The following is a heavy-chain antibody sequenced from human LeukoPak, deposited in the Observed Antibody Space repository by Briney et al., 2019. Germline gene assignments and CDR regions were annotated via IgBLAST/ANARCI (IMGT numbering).Heavy chain of an antibody. Sequence: ASVKVSCKASGYTFTGYYMHWVRQAPGQGLEWMGIINPSGGSTSYAQKFQGRVTMTRDMSTSTVYMELSSLRSEDTAVYYCARDPGRGDGYNYFDYWGQGTLVTVSS. D-gene: IGHD5-24*01. CDR1: GYTFTGYY. CDR2: INPSGGST. V-gene: IGHV1-46*01. CDR3: ARDPGRGDGYNYFDY. J-gene: IGHJ4*02.